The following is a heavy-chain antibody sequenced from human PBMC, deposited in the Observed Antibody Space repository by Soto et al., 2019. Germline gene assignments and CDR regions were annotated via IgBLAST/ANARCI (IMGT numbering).Heavy chain of an antibody. D-gene: IGHD3-10*01. CDR2: SSSSGGYT. V-gene: IGHV3-11*06. CDR3: ARSSGRRHVFTFDYGLDV. J-gene: IGHJ6*02. CDR1: GFSAGDKY. Sequence: QVQLVESGGGLVEPGGSLRLSCAASGFSAGDKYMTWIRQAPGKGLEWLSYSSSSGGYTNYADSVKGRFTISRDNAKNSLYLQMDSLRAEDTAVYFCARSSGRRHVFTFDYGLDVWGQGTTVTVSS.